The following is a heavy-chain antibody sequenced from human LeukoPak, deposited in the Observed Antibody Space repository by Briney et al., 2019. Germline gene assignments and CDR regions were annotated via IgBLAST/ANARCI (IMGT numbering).Heavy chain of an antibody. CDR2: INHSGST. V-gene: IGHV4-34*01. J-gene: IGHJ4*02. CDR1: GGSFSSYY. Sequence: SETLSLTCAVYGGSFSSYYWSWIRQPPGKGLEWIGEINHSGSTNYNPSLKSRVTISVDTSKNQFSLKLSSVTAADTAVYYCARDRVEMATTHSSYFDYWGQGTLVTVSS. D-gene: IGHD5-24*01. CDR3: ARDRVEMATTHSSYFDY.